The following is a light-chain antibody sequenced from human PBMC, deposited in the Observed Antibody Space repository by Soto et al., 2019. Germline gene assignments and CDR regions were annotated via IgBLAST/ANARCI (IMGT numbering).Light chain of an antibody. CDR1: QSVSSSY. CDR2: GAS. V-gene: IGKV3-20*01. J-gene: IGKJ4*01. Sequence: EIVLTQSPGTLSLSPGERATLSCRASQSVSSSYLVWYQQKPGQAPRLLIYGASSMATGIPDRFSGSGSGTDFTLTISRLEPEDFAVYYCQQYGSSSSFGGGTKVEIK. CDR3: QQYGSSSS.